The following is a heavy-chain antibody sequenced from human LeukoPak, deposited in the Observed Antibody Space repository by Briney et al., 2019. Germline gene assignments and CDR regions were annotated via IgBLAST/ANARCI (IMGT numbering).Heavy chain of an antibody. CDR2: IFTDGST. J-gene: IGHJ5*02. Sequence: SETLSLTCSVSGDSISSYYWSWIRQPAGKGLEWIGRIFTDGSTNYNPSLKSRVTMSVDTSKNQFSLKLSSVTAADTAIYYCARGTSEGWSSNWFDPWGQGTLVTVSS. CDR1: GDSISSYY. CDR3: ARGTSEGWSSNWFDP. D-gene: IGHD6-19*01. V-gene: IGHV4-4*07.